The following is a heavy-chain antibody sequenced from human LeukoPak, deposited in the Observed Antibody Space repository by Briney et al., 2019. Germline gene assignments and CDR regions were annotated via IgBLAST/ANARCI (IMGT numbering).Heavy chain of an antibody. J-gene: IGHJ4*02. CDR2: IIPILNIT. Sequence: SVKVSCKASRGTFSKYAISWVRQAPGQGLEWMGRIIPILNITHYAQKFQGRVTIAADKSTSTAYMELSSLRSEDTAMYYCARDDDRAREIDYWGRGTLVTVSS. V-gene: IGHV1-69*04. D-gene: IGHD3-22*01. CDR3: ARDDDRAREIDY. CDR1: RGTFSKYA.